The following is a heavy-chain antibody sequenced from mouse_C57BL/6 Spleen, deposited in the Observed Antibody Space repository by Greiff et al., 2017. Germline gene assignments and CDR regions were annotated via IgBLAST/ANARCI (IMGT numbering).Heavy chain of an antibody. V-gene: IGHV14-4*01. D-gene: IGHD2-4*01. CDR3: TTRGIYYDYDKRGFDY. Sequence: EVQLQQSGAELVRPGASVKLSCTASGFNIKDDYMHWVKQRPDQGLEWIGWIDPENGDTEYASKFQGKGPITAYTSYNTAYLQLSSLTSEDTAVYYCTTRGIYYDYDKRGFDYWGQGTTLTVSS. CDR1: GFNIKDDY. CDR2: IDPENGDT. J-gene: IGHJ2*01.